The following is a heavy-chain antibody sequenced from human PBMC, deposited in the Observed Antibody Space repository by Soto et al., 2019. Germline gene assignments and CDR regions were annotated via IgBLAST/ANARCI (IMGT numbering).Heavy chain of an antibody. CDR3: AGERYSYGYFDY. D-gene: IGHD5-18*01. CDR1: GYTFTSYG. J-gene: IGHJ4*02. Sequence: VQLVQSGAEVKKPGASVKVSCKASGYTFTSYGISWVRQAPGQGLEWMGWISAYNGNTNYAQKLQGRVTMTTDTSTSTADMELRSLRSNDTAGYYCAGERYSYGYFDYWGQGTLGTVSA. CDR2: ISAYNGNT. V-gene: IGHV1-18*01.